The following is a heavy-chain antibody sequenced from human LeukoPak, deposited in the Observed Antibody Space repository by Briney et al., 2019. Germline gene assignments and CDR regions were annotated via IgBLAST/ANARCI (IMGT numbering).Heavy chain of an antibody. CDR3: ARSRINPYYFDY. J-gene: IGHJ4*02. CDR2: IYYSGST. D-gene: IGHD1-14*01. V-gene: IGHV4-59*01. Sequence: PSETLSLTCTVSGGSISSYYWSWIRQPPGKGLEWIGYIYYSGSTNYNPSLKSRVTISVDTSKNQFSLKLSSVTAADTAVYYCARSRINPYYFDYWGQGTLVTVSS. CDR1: GGSISSYY.